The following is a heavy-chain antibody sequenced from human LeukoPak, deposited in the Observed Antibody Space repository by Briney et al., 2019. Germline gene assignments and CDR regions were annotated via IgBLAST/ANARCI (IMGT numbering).Heavy chain of an antibody. Sequence: PSETLSLTCAVYGESFSDYYWSWIRQPPGRGLEWIGEINHSGSTSYSASLKSRVTISVDTSKNQFSLKLNSVTAADTAVYYCARGDIAAGGAPFDYWGQGTLVTVSS. CDR3: ARGDIAAGGAPFDY. CDR2: INHSGST. D-gene: IGHD6-13*01. J-gene: IGHJ4*02. V-gene: IGHV4-34*01. CDR1: GESFSDYY.